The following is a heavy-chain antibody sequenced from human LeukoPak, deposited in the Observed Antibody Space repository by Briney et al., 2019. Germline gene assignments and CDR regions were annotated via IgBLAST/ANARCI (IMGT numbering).Heavy chain of an antibody. CDR2: ISSSGSTI. Sequence: GGSLRLSCAASGLTFSDYYMSWIRQAPGKGLEWVSYISSSGSTIYYADSVKGRFTISRDNAKNSLYLQMNSLRAEDTAVYYCARDFARSGGVPGVYAFDIWGQGTMVTVSS. CDR1: GLTFSDYY. J-gene: IGHJ3*02. D-gene: IGHD2-15*01. CDR3: ARDFARSGGVPGVYAFDI. V-gene: IGHV3-11*04.